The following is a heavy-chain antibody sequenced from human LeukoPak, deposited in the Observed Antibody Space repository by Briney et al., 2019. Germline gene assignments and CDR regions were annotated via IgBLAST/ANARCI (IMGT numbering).Heavy chain of an antibody. J-gene: IGHJ4*02. D-gene: IGHD5/OR15-5a*01. CDR3: ARSLGEDLEAPSV. CDR2: MNPNSGYT. CDR1: GYTFTSYG. Sequence: ASVKLSCKASGYTFTSYGINWVRQATGQGLEWMAWMNPNSGYTGYAQTFQGRVTLTRDTSITTAFMQLSSLRSEDTAVYYCARSLGEDLEAPSVWGQGTLVTVSS. V-gene: IGHV1-8*03.